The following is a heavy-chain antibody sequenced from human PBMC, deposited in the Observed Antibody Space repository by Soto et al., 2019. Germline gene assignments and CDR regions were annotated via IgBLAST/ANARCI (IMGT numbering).Heavy chain of an antibody. CDR3: ARQGFGQLHGLVDV. V-gene: IGHV4-59*08. J-gene: IGHJ6*02. CDR2: IHHSGST. D-gene: IGHD3-10*01. Sequence: ASETLSLTCSVSGGSITSHYCSWIRQPPGKGLEWIGYIHHSGSTSYNPSLKSRVTMSVDTSKNQFSLKVNSVTAADTALYYCARQGFGQLHGLVDVWGPGTTVTVSS. CDR1: GGSITSHY.